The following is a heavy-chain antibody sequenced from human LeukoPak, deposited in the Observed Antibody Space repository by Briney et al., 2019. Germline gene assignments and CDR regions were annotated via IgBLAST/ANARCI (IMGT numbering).Heavy chain of an antibody. V-gene: IGHV3-7*01. J-gene: IGHJ3*02. CDR2: IKQDGSDK. CDR3: AREWGSRFTFRAGSAFDI. Sequence: RPGGSLRLSCAASGFTFSNYWMNWVRQAPGKGLEWVASIKQDGSDKYYVDPVKGRFTISRDNAKNSLYLQMNSLRAEDTAVYYCAREWGSRFTFRAGSAFDIWGQGTMVTVSS. D-gene: IGHD3-16*01. CDR1: GFTFSNYW.